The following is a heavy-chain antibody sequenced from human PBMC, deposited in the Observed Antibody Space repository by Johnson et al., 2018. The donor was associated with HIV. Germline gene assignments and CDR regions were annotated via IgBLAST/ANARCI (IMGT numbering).Heavy chain of an antibody. CDR2: ISPDESKT. Sequence: QVQVVESGGGVVQPGRSLRLSCAASGFTFSSYAMHWVRQAPGKGPVWVSRISPDESKTYYADSVKGRFTISRDNSKNTLYLQMNSLRAEDTAVYYCAKDYYYDSSGYFLTCAFYIWGQGTMVT. CDR1: GFTFSSYA. V-gene: IGHV3-30*04. J-gene: IGHJ3*02. D-gene: IGHD3-22*01. CDR3: AKDYYYDSSGYFLTCAFYI.